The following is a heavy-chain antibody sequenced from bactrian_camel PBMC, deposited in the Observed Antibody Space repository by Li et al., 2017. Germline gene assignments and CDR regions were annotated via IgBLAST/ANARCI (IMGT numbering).Heavy chain of an antibody. CDR2: TGSDGPT. Sequence: HVQLVESGGGSAQAGGSMRLDCAVSGYAYSDGYCLGWFRQAPGKEREGVACTGSDGPTTYADSVKGRFTISEDNAKHTLYLQMDSLKPEDTAMYYCAATMGDYALGVSLSPGKCEETDFGWWGQGTQVTVS. D-gene: IGHD5*01. J-gene: IGHJ6*01. V-gene: IGHV3S55*01. CDR1: GYAYSDGYC. CDR3: AATMGDYALGVSLSPGKCEETDFGW.